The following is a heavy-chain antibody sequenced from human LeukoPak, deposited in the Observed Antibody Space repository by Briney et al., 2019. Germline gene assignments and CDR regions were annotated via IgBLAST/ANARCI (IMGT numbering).Heavy chain of an antibody. CDR1: GGSISSYY. CDR3: ARDRANWNDVAGGLDY. V-gene: IGHV4-59*01. D-gene: IGHD1-1*01. Sequence: SETLSLTCTVSGGSISSYYWSWLRQPPGKGLEWIGYIYYTGSTKYNPSLKSRVTISVDTSKNQFSQQLSSVTAADTAVYYCARDRANWNDVAGGLDYWGQGTLVTVSS. J-gene: IGHJ4*02. CDR2: IYYTGST.